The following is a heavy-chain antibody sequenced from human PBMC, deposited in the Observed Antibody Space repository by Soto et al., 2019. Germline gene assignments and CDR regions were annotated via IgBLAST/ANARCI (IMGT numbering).Heavy chain of an antibody. CDR2: ISHSGST. CDR3: AISYITNDAFDI. CDR1: SGPFSGYY. Sequence: QVQLQQWGAGLLKPSETLSLTCAVSSGPFSGYYWSWIRQSPGKGLEWIGEISHSGSTNYNPSLKSRATISVDTSKNQFSLKLSSVTAADTAVYYCAISYITNDAFDIWGQGTLVTVSS. D-gene: IGHD1-1*01. J-gene: IGHJ3*02. V-gene: IGHV4-34*01.